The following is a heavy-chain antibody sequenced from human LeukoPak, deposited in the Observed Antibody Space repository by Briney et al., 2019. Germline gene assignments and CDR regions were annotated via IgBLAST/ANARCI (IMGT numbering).Heavy chain of an antibody. Sequence: KPSETLSLTCTVSGDSISSSSYYWGWIRQPPGKELEWIGSIYYSGSTYYNPSLNSRVTISVDTSKNQFSLKLSSVTAADTAVYYCARDHLGGNPDAFDIWGQGTMVTVSS. D-gene: IGHD4-23*01. CDR2: IYYSGST. CDR3: ARDHLGGNPDAFDI. J-gene: IGHJ3*02. V-gene: IGHV4-39*07. CDR1: GDSISSSSYY.